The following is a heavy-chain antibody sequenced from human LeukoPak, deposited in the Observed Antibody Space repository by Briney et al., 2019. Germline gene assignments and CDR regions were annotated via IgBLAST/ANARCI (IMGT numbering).Heavy chain of an antibody. D-gene: IGHD5-12*01. CDR3: LITATGRRGD. J-gene: IGHJ4*02. CDR2: IIPIFGTA. CDR1: GGTFSSYA. Sequence: GASVKVSCKASGGTFSSYAISWVRQAPGQGLEWMGGIIPIFGTANYAQKFQGRVTITADESTSTAYMELSSLRSEDTAVYYCLITATGRRGDWGQGTLVTVSS. V-gene: IGHV1-69*13.